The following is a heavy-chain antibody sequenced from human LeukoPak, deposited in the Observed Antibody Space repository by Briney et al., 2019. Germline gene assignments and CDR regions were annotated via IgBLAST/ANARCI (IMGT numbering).Heavy chain of an antibody. D-gene: IGHD3-16*02. V-gene: IGHV3-48*03. CDR3: AREREYDYVWGSYRAFDY. J-gene: IGHJ4*02. CDR2: ISSSGSTI. Sequence: SGGSLRLSCAASGFTFSSYEMNWVRQAPGKGLEWVSYISSSGSTIYYADSVKGRFTISRDNAKNSLYLQMNSLRAEDTAVYYCAREREYDYVWGSYRAFDYWGQGTLVTVSS. CDR1: GFTFSSYE.